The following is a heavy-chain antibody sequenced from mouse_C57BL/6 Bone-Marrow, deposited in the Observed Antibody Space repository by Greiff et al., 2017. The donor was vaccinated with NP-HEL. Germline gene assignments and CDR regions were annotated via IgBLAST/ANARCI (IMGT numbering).Heavy chain of an antibody. CDR3: ARKFGDDRYAMDY. Sequence: VHLVESGPGLVQPSQSLSITCTVSGFSLTSYGVHWVRQSPGKGLEWLGVIWSGGSTDYNAAFISRLSISKDNSKSQVFFKMNSLQADDTAIYYCARKFGDDRYAMDYWGQGTSVTVSS. CDR1: GFSLTSYG. D-gene: IGHD2-3*01. J-gene: IGHJ4*01. CDR2: IWSGGST. V-gene: IGHV2-2*01.